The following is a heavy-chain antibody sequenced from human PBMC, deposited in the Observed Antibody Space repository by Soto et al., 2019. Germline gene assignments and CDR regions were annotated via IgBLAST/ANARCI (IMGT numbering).Heavy chain of an antibody. Sequence: PGESLKISCKGSGYSFTSYWIGWVRQMPGKGLEWMGIIYPGDSDTRYSPSFQGQVTISADKSISTAYLQWSSLKASDTAMYCCARLGSFGEQFNWFDPWGQATLVTVSS. D-gene: IGHD3-10*01. CDR3: ARLGSFGEQFNWFDP. V-gene: IGHV5-51*01. J-gene: IGHJ5*02. CDR2: IYPGDSDT. CDR1: GYSFTSYW.